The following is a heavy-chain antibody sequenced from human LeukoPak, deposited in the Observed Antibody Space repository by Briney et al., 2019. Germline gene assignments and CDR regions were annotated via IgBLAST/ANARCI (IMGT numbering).Heavy chain of an antibody. V-gene: IGHV4-61*02. D-gene: IGHD3-10*01. CDR1: GGSISSGSYY. Sequence: PSETLSLTCTVSGGSISSGSYYWSWIRQPAGKGLEWIGRIYTSESTNYNPSLKSRVTISVDTSKNQFSLKLSSVTAADTAVYYCARRHGSGIDYWGQGTLVTVSS. J-gene: IGHJ4*02. CDR3: ARRHGSGIDY. CDR2: IYTSEST.